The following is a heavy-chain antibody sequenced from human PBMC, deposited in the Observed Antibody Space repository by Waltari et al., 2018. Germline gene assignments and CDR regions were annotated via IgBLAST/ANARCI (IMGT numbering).Heavy chain of an antibody. CDR3: ARDQWFAFDI. CDR1: GLTLSRYW. CDR2: IKKDGSEE. V-gene: IGHV3-7*01. J-gene: IGHJ3*02. D-gene: IGHD3-22*01. Sequence: EVQLVESGGGLVQPGGSLRLSCAASGLTLSRYWMSWVRQAPGKGLEWVANIKKDGSEEYYVDSVRGRFTISRDNAKNSLYLQMNSLRPEDTAVYYCARDQWFAFDIWGQGTMVTVSS.